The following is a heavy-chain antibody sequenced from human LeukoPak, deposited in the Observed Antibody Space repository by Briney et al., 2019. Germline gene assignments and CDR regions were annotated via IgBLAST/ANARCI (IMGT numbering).Heavy chain of an antibody. CDR2: IYYSGST. CDR3: ASSVTYYYDSSGYYRGTKVYYFDY. V-gene: IGHV4-39*01. D-gene: IGHD3-22*01. CDR1: GGSFNGYY. J-gene: IGHJ4*02. Sequence: PSETLSLTCAVYGGSFNGYYWGWIRQPPGKGLEWIGSIYYSGSTYYNPSLKSRVTISVDTSKNQFSLKLSSVTAADTAVYYCASSVTYYYDSSGYYRGTKVYYFDYWGQGTLVTVSS.